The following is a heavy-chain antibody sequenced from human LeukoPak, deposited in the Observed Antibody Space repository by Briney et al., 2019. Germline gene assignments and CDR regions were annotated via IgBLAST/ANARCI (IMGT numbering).Heavy chain of an antibody. CDR3: ARGSGNSGWFDP. Sequence: PSETLSLTCTVSGGSISSGDYYWSWIRQPPGKGLEWIGYIYYSGSTYYNPSLKSRVTISVDTSKNQLSLKLSSVTAADTAVYYCARGSGNSGWFDPWGQGTLVTASS. CDR1: GGSISSGDYY. CDR2: IYYSGST. V-gene: IGHV4-30-4*08. D-gene: IGHD4-23*01. J-gene: IGHJ5*02.